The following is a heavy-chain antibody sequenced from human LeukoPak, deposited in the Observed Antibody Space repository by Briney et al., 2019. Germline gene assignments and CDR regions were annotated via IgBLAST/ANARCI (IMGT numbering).Heavy chain of an antibody. D-gene: IGHD1-14*01. V-gene: IGHV3-23*01. CDR1: GFTFSSYS. Sequence: GGSLRLSCAASGFTFSSYSMNWVRQAPGKGLEWVSSVNSGDGTYYADSVRGRFTISRDKSRNTLYLQINSLRADDTAVYYCAKREPYYFDYWGQGTLVTVSS. CDR3: AKREPYYFDY. CDR2: VNSGDGT. J-gene: IGHJ4*02.